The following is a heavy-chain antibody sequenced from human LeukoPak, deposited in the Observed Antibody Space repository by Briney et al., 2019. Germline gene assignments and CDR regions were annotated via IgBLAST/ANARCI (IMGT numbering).Heavy chain of an antibody. CDR1: GYSFINYW. D-gene: IGHD3-16*01. J-gene: IGHJ4*02. CDR3: ARHGTNAYSTVDY. CDR2: ISPDDSQI. Sequence: GESLQISCKGSGYSFINYWIAWVRQMPGKGLEWMGIISPDDSQIRYSPSFQGQVTISADKSISTAYLQWSSLKSSDTAMYYCARHGTNAYSTVDYWGQGTLVTVSS. V-gene: IGHV5-51*01.